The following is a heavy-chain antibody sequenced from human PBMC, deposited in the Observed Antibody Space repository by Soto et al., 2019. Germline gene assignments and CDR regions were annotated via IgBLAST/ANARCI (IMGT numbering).Heavy chain of an antibody. CDR2: IWYDGSNK. CDR1: GFTFSSYG. CDR3: ARDVLMVYAPRTYNWFDP. J-gene: IGHJ5*02. D-gene: IGHD2-8*01. V-gene: IGHV3-33*01. Sequence: GGSLRLSCAASGFTFSSYGMHWVRQAPGKGLEWVAVIWYDGSNKYYADSVKGRFTISRDNSKNTLYLQMNSLRAEDTAVYYCARDVLMVYAPRTYNWFDPWGQGTLVTVSS.